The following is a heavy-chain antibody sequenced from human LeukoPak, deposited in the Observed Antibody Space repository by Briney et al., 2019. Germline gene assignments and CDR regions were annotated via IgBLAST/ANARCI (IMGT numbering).Heavy chain of an antibody. V-gene: IGHV3-74*01. CDR3: ARDYGAQRALDY. CDR2: INSDGSST. J-gene: IGHJ4*02. Sequence: GGSLRLSCAASGFTFSSYWMHWVRQAPGKGLVWVSRINSDGSSTSYADSVKGRFTVSRDNAKNSLYLQMNSLRAEDTAVYYGARDYGAQRALDYWGQGTLVTVSS. CDR1: GFTFSSYW. D-gene: IGHD4-17*01.